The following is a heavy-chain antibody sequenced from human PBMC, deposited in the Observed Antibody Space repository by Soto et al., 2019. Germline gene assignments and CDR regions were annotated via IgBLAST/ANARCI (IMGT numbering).Heavy chain of an antibody. Sequence: QLQLQESGPGLVKPSETLSLTCTVSGGSIDSPDYYWGWIRLPPGKGPQWVATISYSGRPYYNPSLKTRVTIPGDTSRNQFALQMPSVTATDTAVHYCATRAAEEHVDYWGRGTVVNVSS. CDR3: ATRAAEEHVDY. D-gene: IGHD1-1*01. CDR1: GGSIDSPDYY. J-gene: IGHJ4*02. V-gene: IGHV4-39*01. CDR2: ISYSGRP.